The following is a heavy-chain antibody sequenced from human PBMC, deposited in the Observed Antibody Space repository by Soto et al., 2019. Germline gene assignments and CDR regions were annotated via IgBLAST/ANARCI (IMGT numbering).Heavy chain of an antibody. V-gene: IGHV3-23*01. CDR1: GFTTSRLA. Sequence: EVQLLESGGGLVQPGGSLRLSCALSGFTTSRLAMSWVRQAPGKGLEWVSAISSSGGRTYYAESVKGRFTISRDNSKNTLFLQMSSLRAEDTAVYYCAKRPTDFWSGYWPSDYWGQGTLVTVSS. CDR2: ISSSGGRT. J-gene: IGHJ4*02. D-gene: IGHD3-3*01. CDR3: AKRPTDFWSGYWPSDY.